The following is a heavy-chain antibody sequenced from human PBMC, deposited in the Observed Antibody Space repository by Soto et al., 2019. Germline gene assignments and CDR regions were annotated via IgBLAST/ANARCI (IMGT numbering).Heavy chain of an antibody. CDR2: MNPNSGNT. Sequence: ASVKVSCKASGYTFTSYDINWVRQATGQGLELMGWMNPNSGNTGYAQKFQGRVTMTRNTSISTAYMELSSLRSEDTAVYYCARVRVAAAGIYYYYYGMDVWGQGTTVTVYS. V-gene: IGHV1-8*01. CDR1: GYTFTSYD. D-gene: IGHD6-13*01. CDR3: ARVRVAAAGIYYYYYGMDV. J-gene: IGHJ6*02.